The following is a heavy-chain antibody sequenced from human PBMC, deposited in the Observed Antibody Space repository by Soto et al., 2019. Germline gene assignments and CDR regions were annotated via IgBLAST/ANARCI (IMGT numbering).Heavy chain of an antibody. CDR1: GYTFTSYG. CDR2: ISAYNGNT. Sequence: ASVKVSCTASGYTFTSYGISWVRQAPGQGLEWMGWISAYNGNTNYAQKLQGRVTMTTDTSTSTVYMELSGLRSDDTAVYYCSRVDPGETSPFDHWGQGTLVTVPQ. J-gene: IGHJ4*02. CDR3: SRVDPGETSPFDH. V-gene: IGHV1-18*01. D-gene: IGHD3-10*01.